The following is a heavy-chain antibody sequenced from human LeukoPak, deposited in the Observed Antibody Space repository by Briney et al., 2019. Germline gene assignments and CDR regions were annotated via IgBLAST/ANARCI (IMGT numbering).Heavy chain of an antibody. V-gene: IGHV3-9*01. J-gene: IGHJ3*02. CDR1: GFSFDDYA. CDR2: VSWNSGSI. CDR3: ARDLIYDSSGYYYGGAFDI. Sequence: GRSLRLSCAASGFSFDDYAMHWVRQAPGKGLEWVSGVSWNSGSIGYVDSVKGRFTISRDNAKNSLYLQMNSLRAEDTALYYCARDLIYDSSGYYYGGAFDIWGQGTMVTVSS. D-gene: IGHD3-22*01.